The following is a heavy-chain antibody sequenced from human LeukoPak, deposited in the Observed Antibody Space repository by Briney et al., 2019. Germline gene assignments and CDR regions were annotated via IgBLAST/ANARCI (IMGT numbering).Heavy chain of an antibody. CDR3: ARREGYFDY. D-gene: IGHD3-22*01. CDR2: IYYTGST. J-gene: IGHJ4*02. CDR1: GVSITRNSCY. Sequence: SETLSLTCTVSGVSITRNSCYWAWIRQPPGKGLEWIASIYYTGSTYYNPSLKSRITISLDISKNQFSLKLSSVTASDTAMYYCARREGYFDYWGQGALVTVSS. V-gene: IGHV4-39*01.